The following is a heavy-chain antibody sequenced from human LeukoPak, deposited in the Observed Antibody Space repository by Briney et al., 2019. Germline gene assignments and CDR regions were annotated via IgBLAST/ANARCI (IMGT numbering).Heavy chain of an antibody. V-gene: IGHV1-2*06. CDR2: INPNSGGT. D-gene: IGHD6-13*01. J-gene: IGHJ4*02. Sequence: GASVKVSCKASGYTFTGYYMHWVRQAPGQGLEWMGRINPNSGGTNYAQKFQGRVTMTRDTSISTAYMELSRLRSGDTAVYYCARDFSSSWPFDYWGQGTLVTVSS. CDR1: GYTFTGYY. CDR3: ARDFSSSWPFDY.